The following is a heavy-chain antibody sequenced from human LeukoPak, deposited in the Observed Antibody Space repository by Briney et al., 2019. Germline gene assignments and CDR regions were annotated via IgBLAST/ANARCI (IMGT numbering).Heavy chain of an antibody. J-gene: IGHJ4*02. V-gene: IGHV3-23*01. CDR3: AKALYWYYCDCRGYYFEY. D-gene: IGHD3-22*01. Sequence: GGSLRLPWAASGFPFSSYPMSWVRQAPGKGLEWVSAINCSGGSTYYADSGKGRFTISRDNSKNTLYLQMNSLRAEDTAVYFFAKALYWYYCDCRGYYFEYWGQGTLVTVSS. CDR2: INCSGGST. CDR1: GFPFSSYP.